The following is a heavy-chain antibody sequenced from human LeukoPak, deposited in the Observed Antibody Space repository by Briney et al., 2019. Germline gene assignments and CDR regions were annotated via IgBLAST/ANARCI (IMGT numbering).Heavy chain of an antibody. Sequence: SVKVSCKASGYTFTSYDINWVRQATGQGLEWMGRIIPILGIANYAQKFQGRVTITADKSTSTAYMELSSLRSEDTAVYYCARGLGHHDAFDIWGQGTMVTVSS. J-gene: IGHJ3*02. CDR3: ARGLGHHDAFDI. CDR1: GYTFTSYD. D-gene: IGHD3-10*01. V-gene: IGHV1-69*04. CDR2: IIPILGIA.